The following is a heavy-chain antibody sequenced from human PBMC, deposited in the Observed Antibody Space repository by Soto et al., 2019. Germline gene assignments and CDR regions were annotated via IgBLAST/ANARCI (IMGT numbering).Heavy chain of an antibody. D-gene: IGHD3-9*01. V-gene: IGHV3-48*02. Sequence: GGSLRLSCAASGFTFSSYSMNWVRQAPGKGLEWVSYISSSSSTIYYADSVKGRFTISRDNAKNSLYLQMNSLRDEDTAVYYCASTIYYDILTGYSHGAFDIWGQGTMVTVSS. CDR2: ISSSSSTI. J-gene: IGHJ3*02. CDR3: ASTIYYDILTGYSHGAFDI. CDR1: GFTFSSYS.